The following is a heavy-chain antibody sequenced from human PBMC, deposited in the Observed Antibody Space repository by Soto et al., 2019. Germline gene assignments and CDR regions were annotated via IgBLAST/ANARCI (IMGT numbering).Heavy chain of an antibody. Sequence: QVQLVQSGPAVQKPGASLKVSCKASGYTFTASGIRWVRQDPGQGREWMGWTSIYNGHTEYSPKFLGRVVMTTDTSADTAYLELKSLRPDDAALYYCARWDDYGASDQYHFDQWGQGTLVTVSS. J-gene: IGHJ4*02. CDR2: TSIYNGHT. CDR3: ARWDDYGASDQYHFDQ. CDR1: GYTFTASG. V-gene: IGHV1-18*01. D-gene: IGHD4-17*01.